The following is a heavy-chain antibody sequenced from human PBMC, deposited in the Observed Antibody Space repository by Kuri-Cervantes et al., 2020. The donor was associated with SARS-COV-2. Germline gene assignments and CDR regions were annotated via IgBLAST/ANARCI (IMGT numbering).Heavy chain of an antibody. V-gene: IGHV4-4*07. J-gene: IGHJ4*02. CDR3: ATMSFITMVRGVIGDY. D-gene: IGHD3-10*01. CDR2: IYTSGST. CDR1: GGSISSYY. Sequence: SETLSLTCTVSGGSISSYYWSWIRQPAGKGLEWIGRIYTSGSTYYNPSLKSRVTISVDTSKNQFSLKLSSVTAADTAVYYCATMSFITMVRGVIGDYWGQGTLVTVSS.